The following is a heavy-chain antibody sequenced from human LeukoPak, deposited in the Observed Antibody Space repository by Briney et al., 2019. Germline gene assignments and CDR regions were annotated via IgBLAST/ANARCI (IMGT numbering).Heavy chain of an antibody. D-gene: IGHD3-10*01. V-gene: IGHV1-3*01. CDR1: GYTFTSYA. CDR3: AREPLTMVRGVNADAEYFQH. CDR2: INAGNGNT. J-gene: IGHJ1*01. Sequence: ASVKVSCKASGYTFTSYAMHWVRQAPGQRLEWMGWINAGNGNTKYSQKFQGRVTITRDTSASTAYMELSSLRSEDTAVYDCAREPLTMVRGVNADAEYFQHWGQGTLVTVSS.